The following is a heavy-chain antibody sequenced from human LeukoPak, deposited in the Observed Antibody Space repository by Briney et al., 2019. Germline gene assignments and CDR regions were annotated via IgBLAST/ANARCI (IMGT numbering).Heavy chain of an antibody. Sequence: PETLSLTCTVSGGSISGYYWSCIRQPPGKGLEWIGFIYHSGSTNYNPSLKSRVTISVDTSKNQFSLKLSSVSAADTAVYYCAGYATTVTTNDYWGQGTLVTVSS. CDR2: IYHSGST. CDR3: AGYATTVTTNDY. J-gene: IGHJ4*02. CDR1: GGSISGYY. V-gene: IGHV4-59*08. D-gene: IGHD4-17*01.